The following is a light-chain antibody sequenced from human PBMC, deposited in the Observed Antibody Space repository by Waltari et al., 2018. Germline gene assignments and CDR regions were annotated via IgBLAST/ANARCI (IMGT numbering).Light chain of an antibody. CDR2: DVS. J-gene: IGLJ2*01. V-gene: IGLV2-14*03. Sequence: QSALTQPASVSGSPGQSITISCTGTSGDVGGYKYVSWYKQHPGKAPKLMIYDVSNRPAVVSDRFSCSKSGNTASLTISGLQAEDEADYYCSSYTSSSTLAFGGGTKLTVL. CDR1: SGDVGGYKY. CDR3: SSYTSSSTLA.